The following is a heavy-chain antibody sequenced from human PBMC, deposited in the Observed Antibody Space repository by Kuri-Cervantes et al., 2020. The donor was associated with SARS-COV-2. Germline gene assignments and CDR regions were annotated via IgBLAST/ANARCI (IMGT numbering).Heavy chain of an antibody. CDR2: IYHSGST. Sequence: GSLRLSCAVSGYSISNGYYWGWIRQPPGKGLEWIGSIYHSGSTYYNPSLKSRVTISVDTSKNQFSLKLSSVTAADTAVYYCARRLKDGPPDYWGQGTLVTVSS. J-gene: IGHJ4*02. V-gene: IGHV4-38-2*01. CDR1: GYSISNGYY. CDR3: ARRLKDGPPDY.